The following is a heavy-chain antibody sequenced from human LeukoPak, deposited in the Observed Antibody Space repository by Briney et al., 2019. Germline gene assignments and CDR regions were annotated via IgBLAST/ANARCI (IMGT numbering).Heavy chain of an antibody. CDR3: VRGSGWFFGL. CDR1: QFSISYDW. V-gene: IGHV3-7*01. D-gene: IGHD6-19*01. J-gene: IGHJ4*02. CDR2: RKEDGRDI. Sequence: GGSLRLSCAASQFSISYDWMHWVRQAPGKGMEWVASRKEDGRDIHYLDSVKGRFSISRDNAKNSLYLEMNTLRAEDTAVYYCVRGSGWFFGLWGQGSLVTVSS.